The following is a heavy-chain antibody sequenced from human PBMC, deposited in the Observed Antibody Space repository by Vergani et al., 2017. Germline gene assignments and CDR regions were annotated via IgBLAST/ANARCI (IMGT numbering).Heavy chain of an antibody. Sequence: QVQLQESGPGLVKPSETLSLTCTVSGGSISSYYWSWIRQPPGKGLEWIGYIYYSGSTNYNHSLKSRVTISVDTSKNKFSLKLSSVTAADTAVYYCARAVEQQLVDYYYYYMDFWGKGTTVTVSS. V-gene: IGHV4-59*01. D-gene: IGHD6-13*01. CDR2: IYYSGST. CDR3: ARAVEQQLVDYYYYYMDF. J-gene: IGHJ6*03. CDR1: GGSISSYY.